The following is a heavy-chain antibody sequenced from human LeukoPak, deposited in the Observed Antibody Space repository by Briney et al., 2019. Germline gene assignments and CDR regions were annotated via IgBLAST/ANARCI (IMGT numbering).Heavy chain of an antibody. Sequence: GESLKISCKGSGYSFTSYWIGWVRQMPGKGLEWMGIIYPGDSDTSYSPSFQGQVTISADKSISTAYLQWSSLKASDTAMYYCVGGDYYDSSGYYFSYWGQGTLVTVSS. CDR3: VGGDYYDSSGYYFSY. CDR1: GYSFTSYW. CDR2: IYPGDSDT. J-gene: IGHJ4*02. V-gene: IGHV5-51*01. D-gene: IGHD3-22*01.